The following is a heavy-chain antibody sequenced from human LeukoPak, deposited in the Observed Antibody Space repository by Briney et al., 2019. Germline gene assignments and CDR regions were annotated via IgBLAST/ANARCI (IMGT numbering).Heavy chain of an antibody. Sequence: SETLSLTCTVSSGSISSSSYYWGWIRQPPGKGLEWIVSIYYSGSTYYNPSLRSRVTISVDTSKNQFSLKLSSVTAADTAVYYCARRDSSSVVPRWDCWGQGSPVTVSS. CDR1: SGSISSSSYY. CDR2: IYYSGST. D-gene: IGHD6-13*01. CDR3: ARRDSSSVVPRWDC. J-gene: IGHJ4*02. V-gene: IGHV4-39*01.